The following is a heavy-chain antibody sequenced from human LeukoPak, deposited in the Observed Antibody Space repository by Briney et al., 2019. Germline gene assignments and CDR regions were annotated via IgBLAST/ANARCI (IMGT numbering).Heavy chain of an antibody. CDR3: ARGSSSGWFDY. D-gene: IGHD6-19*01. Sequence: PSEALSLTCAVYGGSFSGYYWSWIRQPPGKGLEWIGEINHSGSTNYNPSLKSRVTISVDTSNNQFSLKLSSVTAADTAVYYCARGSSSGWFDYWGQGTLVTVSS. CDR2: INHSGST. V-gene: IGHV4-34*01. J-gene: IGHJ4*02. CDR1: GGSFSGYY.